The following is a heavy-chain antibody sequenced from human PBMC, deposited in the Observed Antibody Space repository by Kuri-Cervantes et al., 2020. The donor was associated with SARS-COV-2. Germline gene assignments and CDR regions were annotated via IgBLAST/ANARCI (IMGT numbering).Heavy chain of an antibody. CDR1: GFTFDDYG. J-gene: IGHJ4*02. CDR3: ARERETGCSTSCSYYSDY. Sequence: GESLKISCAASGFTFDDYGMSWVRQAPGKGLEWVSGINWNGGSTGYADSVKGRFTISRDNAKNSLYLQMNSLRAEDTAVYYCARERETGCSTSCSYYSDYWGQGTLVTVSS. V-gene: IGHV3-20*04. CDR2: INWNGGST. D-gene: IGHD2-2*01.